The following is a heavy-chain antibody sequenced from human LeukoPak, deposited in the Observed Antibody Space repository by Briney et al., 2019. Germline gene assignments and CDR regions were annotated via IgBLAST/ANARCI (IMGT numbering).Heavy chain of an antibody. CDR2: ISTSSRST. J-gene: IGHJ4*02. CDR3: ARSAVRGVACDY. CDR1: GFTFSGFS. D-gene: IGHD3-10*01. V-gene: IGHV3-48*01. Sequence: HPGGSLRLSCTASGFTFSGFSMHWVRQAPGKGLEWLSYISTSSRSTYYADSVKGRFTISRDNAKNTLFLDMHSLRPGDSAVYYCARSAVRGVACDYWGQGTLLTVSS.